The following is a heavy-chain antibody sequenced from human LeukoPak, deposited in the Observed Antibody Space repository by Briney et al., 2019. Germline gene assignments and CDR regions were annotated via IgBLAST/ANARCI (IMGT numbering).Heavy chain of an antibody. CDR3: VRSCDGNPLGWFDP. CDR1: GFTFSSYA. CDR2: IVGNGADT. D-gene: IGHD2-2*01. V-gene: IGHV3-23*01. Sequence: QAGGSLRLSCAASGFTFSSYAMSWLRQAPGRGLEWVSAIVGNGADTYYADSVKGRFTISRDNSKNTLYLQMSSLRPDDTAVYYCVRSCDGNPLGWFDPWGQGTLVTVSS. J-gene: IGHJ5*02.